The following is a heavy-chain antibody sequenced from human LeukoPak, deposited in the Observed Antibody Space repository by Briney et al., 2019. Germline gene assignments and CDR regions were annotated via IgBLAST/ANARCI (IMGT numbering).Heavy chain of an antibody. Sequence: APVKVSCKASGYTFTGYYMHWVRQAPGQGLEWMGWINPNSGGTNYAQKFQGRVTMTRDTSISTAYMELSRLRSDDTAVYCCAREREHDYGDYDYWGQGTLVTVSS. J-gene: IGHJ4*02. D-gene: IGHD4-17*01. V-gene: IGHV1-2*02. CDR1: GYTFTGYY. CDR3: AREREHDYGDYDY. CDR2: INPNSGGT.